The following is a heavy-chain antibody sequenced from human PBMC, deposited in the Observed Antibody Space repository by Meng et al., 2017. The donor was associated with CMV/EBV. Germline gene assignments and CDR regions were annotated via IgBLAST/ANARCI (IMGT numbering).Heavy chain of an antibody. CDR2: IYTSGST. V-gene: IGHV4-4*07. J-gene: IGHJ5*02. CDR1: GGSSSSYY. CDR3: ARSMVVAGDWFDP. D-gene: IGHD2-15*01. Sequence: QVQRQDAGPGLVTPAEPLPVPCTVSGGSSSSYYWSWLRQPAGKGLEWIGRIYTSGSTNYNPSLKSRVTMSVDTSKNQFSLKLSSVTAADTAVYYCARSMVVAGDWFDPWGQGTLVTVSS.